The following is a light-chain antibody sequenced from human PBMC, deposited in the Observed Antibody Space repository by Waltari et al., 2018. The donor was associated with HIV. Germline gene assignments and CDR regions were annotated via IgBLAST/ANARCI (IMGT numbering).Light chain of an antibody. Sequence: DIKMTQSPSVMSASLGDRITISCRASQSVNTWVAWYQQKPGKAPKLLIQTASTLARGVPSRFSGRGSGALFTLTIAGLQPDDYATYYCQQYETYYTFGLGT. CDR2: TAS. CDR1: QSVNTW. CDR3: QQYETYYT. V-gene: IGKV1-5*03. J-gene: IGKJ2*01.